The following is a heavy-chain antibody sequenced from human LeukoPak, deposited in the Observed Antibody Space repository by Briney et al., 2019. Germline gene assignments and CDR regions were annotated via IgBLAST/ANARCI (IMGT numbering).Heavy chain of an antibody. CDR3: ARARDKYYYDSSGYLLDY. Sequence: SETLSLTCAVYGGSFSDYSWSWIRQPPGKGLEWIGDINHGGSTNYNPSLKSRVTISVDTSKNQFSLKLNSVTAADTAVYFCARARDKYYYDSSGYLLDYWGQGTLVTVSS. CDR2: INHGGST. V-gene: IGHV4-34*01. CDR1: GGSFSDYS. J-gene: IGHJ4*02. D-gene: IGHD3-22*01.